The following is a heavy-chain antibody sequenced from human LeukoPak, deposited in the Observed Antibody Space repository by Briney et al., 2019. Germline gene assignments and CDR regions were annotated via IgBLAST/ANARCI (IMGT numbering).Heavy chain of an antibody. CDR2: ISSSSRYI. D-gene: IGHD3-16*01. V-gene: IGHV3-21*01. CDR1: GFTFSTYS. CDR3: ARGGDYEFDI. Sequence: PGGSLRLSCAASGFTFSTYSMNWVRQAPGKGLEWVSSISSSSRYIYYADSVKGRFTISRGNAKNSLYLQMNSLRAEDTAVYYCARGGDYEFDIWGQGTMVTVSS. J-gene: IGHJ3*02.